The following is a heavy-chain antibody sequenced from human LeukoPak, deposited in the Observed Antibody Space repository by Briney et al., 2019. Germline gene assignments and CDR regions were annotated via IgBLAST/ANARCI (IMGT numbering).Heavy chain of an antibody. CDR3: ARGLYYYGSGSYYTQDAGETKYNWFDP. CDR2: INHSGST. J-gene: IGHJ5*02. D-gene: IGHD3-10*01. CDR1: GGSFSGYY. V-gene: IGHV4-34*01. Sequence: SETLSLTCAVYGGSFSGYYWSWIRQPPGKGLEWIGEINHSGSTNYNPSLKSRVTISVDTSKSQFSLKLSSVTAADTAVYYCARGLYYYGSGSYYTQDAGETKYNWFDPWGQGTLVTVSS.